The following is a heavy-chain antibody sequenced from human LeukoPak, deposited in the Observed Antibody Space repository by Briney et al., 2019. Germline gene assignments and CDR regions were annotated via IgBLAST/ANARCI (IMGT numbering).Heavy chain of an antibody. J-gene: IGHJ6*02. CDR1: GFTVSSNY. CDR3: AKDASSSSWLYYYGMDV. D-gene: IGHD6-13*01. Sequence: GGSLRPSCAASGFTVSSNYMSWVRQAPGKGLEWVSVIYSGGSTYYADSVKGRFTISRDNSKNTLYLQMNSLRAEDTAVYYCAKDASSSSWLYYYGMDVWGQGTTVTVSS. V-gene: IGHV3-66*01. CDR2: IYSGGST.